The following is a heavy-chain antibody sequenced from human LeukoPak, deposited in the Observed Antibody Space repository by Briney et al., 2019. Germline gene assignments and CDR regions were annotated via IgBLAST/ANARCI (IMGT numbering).Heavy chain of an antibody. V-gene: IGHV4-34*01. Sequence: SETLSLTCAVYGGSFSGYYWSWIRQPPGKGLEWIGEINHSGSTNYNPSLKSRVTISVDTSKNQFSLKLSSVTAADTAVYYCARLDLTVTTQYYYYYYMDVWGKGTTVTISS. D-gene: IGHD4-17*01. CDR2: INHSGST. CDR3: ARLDLTVTTQYYYYYYMDV. CDR1: GGSFSGYY. J-gene: IGHJ6*03.